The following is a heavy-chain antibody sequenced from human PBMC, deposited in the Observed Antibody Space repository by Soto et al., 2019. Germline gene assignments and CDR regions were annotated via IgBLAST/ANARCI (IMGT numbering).Heavy chain of an antibody. V-gene: IGHV4-4*02. CDR2: IYHSGGT. CDR3: ARGKAVAGNWFDP. D-gene: IGHD6-19*01. J-gene: IGHJ5*02. CDR1: GGSISSSNW. Sequence: SETLSLTCAVSGGSISSSNWWSWVRQPPGKGLEWIGEIYHSGGTNYNPSLKSRVTISVDTSKNQFSLKLSSVTAADTAVYYCARGKAVAGNWFDPWGQGTLVTVSS.